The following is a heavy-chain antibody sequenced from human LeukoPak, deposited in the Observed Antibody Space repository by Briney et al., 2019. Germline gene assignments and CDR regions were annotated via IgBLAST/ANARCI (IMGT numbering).Heavy chain of an antibody. CDR2: ISAYNGNT. D-gene: IGHD5-12*01. Sequence: ASVTVSCTASGYTFTSYGISWVRQAPGQGLEGMGWISAYNGNTNYAQKLQGRVTMTTDTSTSTAYMELRSLRSDDTAVYYCARTVLPSYSGYSRHGAAYYGMDVWGQGTTVTVSS. V-gene: IGHV1-18*01. CDR3: ARTVLPSYSGYSRHGAAYYGMDV. J-gene: IGHJ6*02. CDR1: GYTFTSYG.